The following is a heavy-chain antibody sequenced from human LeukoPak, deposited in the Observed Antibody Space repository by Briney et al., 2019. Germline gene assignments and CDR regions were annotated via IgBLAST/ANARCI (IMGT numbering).Heavy chain of an antibody. Sequence: GASVKVSCKASGGTFSSYAISWVRQAPGQGLEWMGGLIPIFGTANYAQKFQGRVTITADKSTSTAYMELSSLRSEDTAVYYCARAGEYCSGGSCRSLYYYYYYYMDVWGKGTTVTVSS. CDR3: ARAGEYCSGGSCRSLYYYYYYYMDV. CDR2: LIPIFGTA. D-gene: IGHD2-15*01. V-gene: IGHV1-69*06. CDR1: GGTFSSYA. J-gene: IGHJ6*03.